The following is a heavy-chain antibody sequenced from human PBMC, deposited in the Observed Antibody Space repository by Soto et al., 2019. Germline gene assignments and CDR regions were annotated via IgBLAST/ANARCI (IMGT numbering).Heavy chain of an antibody. CDR2: IYYSGST. V-gene: IGHV4-30-4*01. CDR3: ARAMTTVTTSVDAFEI. D-gene: IGHD4-17*01. J-gene: IGHJ3*02. CDR1: GGSISSGDYY. Sequence: QVQLQESGPGLVKRSQTLSLTCTVSGGSISSGDYYWSWIRQPPGKGLEWIGYIYYSGSTYYNPSLKSRVTLSVDTSKNQFSLKLSSVTAADTAVYYCARAMTTVTTSVDAFEIWGQGTMVTVSS.